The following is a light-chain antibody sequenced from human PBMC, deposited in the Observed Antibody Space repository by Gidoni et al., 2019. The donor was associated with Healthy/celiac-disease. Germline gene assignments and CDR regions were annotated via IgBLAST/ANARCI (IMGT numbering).Light chain of an antibody. V-gene: IGLV2-14*01. Sequence: QSALTQPASVSGSPGQSLTISCPGTSSDVGGYNYVSWYQQHPGKAPKLMIYEVSNRPSGVSNRFSGSKSGNTASLTIYGLQAEDEADYYCSSYTSSSTPRVFGGGTKLTVL. J-gene: IGLJ3*02. CDR2: EVS. CDR3: SSYTSSSTPRV. CDR1: SSDVGGYNY.